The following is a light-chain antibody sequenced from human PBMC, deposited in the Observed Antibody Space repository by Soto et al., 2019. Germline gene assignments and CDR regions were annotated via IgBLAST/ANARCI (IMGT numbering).Light chain of an antibody. J-gene: IGKJ1*01. CDR3: QHYNNWPRT. V-gene: IGKV3-15*01. CDR2: GAS. Sequence: EIVMTQSPAILSVSPGERATLSCRASQSVRSNLAWYQQKPGQAPRLLIYGASTRATGFPARFSGSGSGTEFTLTLSSLQSEDFAVYYCQHYNNWPRTFGQGTKVEIK. CDR1: QSVRSN.